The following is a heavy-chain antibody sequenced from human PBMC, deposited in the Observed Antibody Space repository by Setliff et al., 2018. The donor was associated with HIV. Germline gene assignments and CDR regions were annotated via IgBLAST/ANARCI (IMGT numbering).Heavy chain of an antibody. CDR1: GGSISSSSYY. J-gene: IGHJ4*02. CDR2: LSYSGST. V-gene: IGHV4-39*07. D-gene: IGHD6-19*01. Sequence: SETLSLTCTVSGGSISSSSYYWGWIRQPPGKGLEWIVSLSYSGSTYYNPSLKSRVTISVDTSKNQLSLNLSSVPAADTAVYYCARVKYNSGWLRPPHYFDNWGQGALVTVSS. CDR3: ARVKYNSGWLRPPHYFDN.